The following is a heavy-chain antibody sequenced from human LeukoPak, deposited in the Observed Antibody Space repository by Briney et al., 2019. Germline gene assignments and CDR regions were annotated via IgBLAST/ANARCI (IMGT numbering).Heavy chain of an antibody. CDR1: GFNFNSYT. J-gene: IGHJ4*02. Sequence: GGSLRLSCAASGFNFNSYTMNWVRQAPGKGLQWVANILASGSPSYYADSVKGRFIISRDNSKNTVYLQMNSLRVEDTAIYYCAKDLRPDGVDNFDHWGQGILVTVSS. V-gene: IGHV3-23*01. D-gene: IGHD2-8*01. CDR3: AKDLRPDGVDNFDH. CDR2: ILASGSPS.